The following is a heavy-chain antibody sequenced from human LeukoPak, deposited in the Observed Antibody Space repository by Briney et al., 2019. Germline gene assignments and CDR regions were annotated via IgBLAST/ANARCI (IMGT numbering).Heavy chain of an antibody. Sequence: ASVKVSCKASGYTFTSYDINWVRQATGQGLEWMGWMNPNSGNTGYAQKFQGRVTMTRNTSISTAYMGLSSLRSEDTAVYYCARGRTGYSSSWLLDYYYYYGMDVWGQGTTVTVSS. D-gene: IGHD6-13*01. V-gene: IGHV1-8*01. CDR1: GYTFTSYD. CDR2: MNPNSGNT. CDR3: ARGRTGYSSSWLLDYYYYYGMDV. J-gene: IGHJ6*02.